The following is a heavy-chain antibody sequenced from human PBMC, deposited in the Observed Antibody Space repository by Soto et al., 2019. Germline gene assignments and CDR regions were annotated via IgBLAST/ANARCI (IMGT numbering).Heavy chain of an antibody. Sequence: PSETLSLTCTVTGDSINNRSYYWGWIRQPPGKGLEWIGSIYYSGSTYNNPSLKSRVSMSVDTSKNQFSLKLRSVTAADTALYYCARQRTSLVTQAYFVSWGPGSLATGSS. CDR3: ARQRTSLVTQAYFVS. CDR1: GDSINNRSYY. D-gene: IGHD2-21*02. J-gene: IGHJ4*02. CDR2: IYYSGST. V-gene: IGHV4-39*01.